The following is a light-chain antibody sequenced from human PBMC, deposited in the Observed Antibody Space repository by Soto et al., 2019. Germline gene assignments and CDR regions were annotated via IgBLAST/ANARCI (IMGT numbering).Light chain of an antibody. CDR2: GAS. Sequence: EIVLQQSSGTLSLSPGASATFSCRGSQSVSSSYIAWYQQKRGQATRRLIYGASIRATGIPDRFSGSGSGTDFTLTISRLEPEEFALYYCQQYHTSPLTVGQGTKVVIK. V-gene: IGKV3-20*01. J-gene: IGKJ1*01. CDR1: QSVSSSY. CDR3: QQYHTSPLT.